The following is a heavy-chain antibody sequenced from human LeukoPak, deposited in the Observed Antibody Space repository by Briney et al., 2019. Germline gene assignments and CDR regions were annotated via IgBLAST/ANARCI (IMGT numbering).Heavy chain of an antibody. D-gene: IGHD3-22*01. Sequence: GESLKISCHGSGYSFTSYWIGWVRQMPGKGLEWMGIIYPGDSDTRYSPSFQGQVTISADKSISTAYLQWSSLKASDTAMYYCARHRSTYYYDSSGPDAFDIWGQGTMVTVSS. CDR2: IYPGDSDT. J-gene: IGHJ3*02. CDR3: ARHRSTYYYDSSGPDAFDI. CDR1: GYSFTSYW. V-gene: IGHV5-51*01.